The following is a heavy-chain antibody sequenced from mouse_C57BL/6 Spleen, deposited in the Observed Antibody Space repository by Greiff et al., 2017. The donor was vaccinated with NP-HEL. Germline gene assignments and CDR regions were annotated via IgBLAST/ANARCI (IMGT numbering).Heavy chain of an antibody. CDR1: GYSITSGYY. Sequence: DVQLQESGPGLVKPSQSLSLTCSVTGYSITSGYYWNWIRQFPGNKLEWMGYISYDGSNNYNPSLKNRISITRDTSKNQFFLKLNSVTTEDTATYYCARAGGTYPWFAYWGQGTLVTVSA. CDR3: ARAGGTYPWFAY. D-gene: IGHD4-1*01. J-gene: IGHJ3*01. V-gene: IGHV3-6*01. CDR2: ISYDGSN.